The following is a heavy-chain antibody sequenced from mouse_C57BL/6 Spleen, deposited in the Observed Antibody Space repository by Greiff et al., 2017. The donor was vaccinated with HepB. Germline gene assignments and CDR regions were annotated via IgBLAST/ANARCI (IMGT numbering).Heavy chain of an antibody. CDR1: GYTFTSYW. D-gene: IGHD2-3*01. J-gene: IGHJ2*01. CDR2: IHPNSGST. V-gene: IGHV1-64*01. Sequence: QVQLQQPGAELVKPGASVKLSCKASGYTFTSYWMHWVKQRPGQGLEWIGMIHPNSGSTNYNEKFKSKATLTVDKSSSTAYMQFSSLTSEDSAVYYCAREAKIYDGYYFDYWGQGTTLTVSS. CDR3: AREAKIYDGYYFDY.